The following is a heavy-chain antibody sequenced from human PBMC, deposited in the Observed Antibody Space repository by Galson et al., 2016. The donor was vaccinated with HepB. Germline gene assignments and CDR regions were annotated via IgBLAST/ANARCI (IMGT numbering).Heavy chain of an antibody. CDR3: ARQDLWSIEY. CDR2: IYPSGST. D-gene: IGHD2-21*01. Sequence: SETLSLTCAVSGGSITTSPWWSWVRQPPGEGLEWIGEIYPSGSTNYHPSLKSRVTISLDKSENQFSLKMTSVTAADTALYYCARQDLWSIEYWGQGILVTFSS. V-gene: IGHV4-4*02. J-gene: IGHJ4*02. CDR1: GGSITTSPW.